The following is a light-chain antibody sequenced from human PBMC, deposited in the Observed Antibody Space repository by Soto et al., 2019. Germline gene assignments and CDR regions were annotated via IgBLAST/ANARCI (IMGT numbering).Light chain of an antibody. CDR2: DTT. V-gene: IGLV7-46*01. CDR1: TGAVTSGHY. CDR3: LLVYSGTVV. J-gene: IGLJ2*01. Sequence: QAVVTQEPSLTVSPGGTVTLTCGSSTGAVTSGHYPYWFQQKPGQAPKTLIYDTTNKHSWSPARFSGSLLGGKAALTLSGAQPEDEADYYCLLVYSGTVVFSGGTKLTVL.